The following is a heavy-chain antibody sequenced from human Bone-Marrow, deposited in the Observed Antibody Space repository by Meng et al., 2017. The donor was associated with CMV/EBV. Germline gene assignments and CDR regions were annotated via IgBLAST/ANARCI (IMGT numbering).Heavy chain of an antibody. Sequence: ASVKVSCKAPGYTFNGYYMHWVRQAPGQGLEWMGWINRNSGGTNYAQKLHGSVTMTRDTSISTAYMELSRLRSDDTAVYYCARAGRYQLLYGSFDYWGQGTLVTVSS. CDR3: ARAGRYQLLYGSFDY. J-gene: IGHJ4*02. CDR2: INRNSGGT. V-gene: IGHV1-2*02. CDR1: GYTFNGYY. D-gene: IGHD2-2*02.